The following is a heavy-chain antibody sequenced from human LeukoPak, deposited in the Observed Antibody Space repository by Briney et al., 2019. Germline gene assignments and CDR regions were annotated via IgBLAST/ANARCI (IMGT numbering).Heavy chain of an antibody. D-gene: IGHD1-26*01. CDR1: GFTFSSYA. V-gene: IGHV3-23*01. CDR2: IRGSDRGT. Sequence: PGGSLRLSCAASGFTFSSYAMSWVRQAPGKGLEWVSSIRGSDRGTYYADSARGRFTISRDNSKNTVYLEMNSLRAEDTAVFYCAKDSLSGSYGYWGQGTLVTVSS. CDR3: AKDSLSGSYGY. J-gene: IGHJ4*02.